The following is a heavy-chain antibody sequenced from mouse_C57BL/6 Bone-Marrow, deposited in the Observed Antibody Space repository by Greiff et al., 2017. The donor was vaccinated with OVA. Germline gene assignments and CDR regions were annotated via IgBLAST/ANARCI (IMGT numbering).Heavy chain of an antibody. CDR1: GYTFTSYG. CDR3: ARRGQLRLQNAMDY. J-gene: IGHJ4*01. Sequence: VKLVESGAELARPGASVKLSCKASGYTFTSYGISWVKQRTGQGLEWIGELYPRSGNTYYNEKFKGKATLTADKSSSTAYMELRSLTSEDSAVYFWARRGQLRLQNAMDYWGQGTSVTVSS. D-gene: IGHD3-2*02. CDR2: LYPRSGNT. V-gene: IGHV1-81*01.